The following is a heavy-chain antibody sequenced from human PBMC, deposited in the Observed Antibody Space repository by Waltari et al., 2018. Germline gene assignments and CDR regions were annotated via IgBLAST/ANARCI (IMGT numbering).Heavy chain of an antibody. CDR1: GFTVTTNF. CDR3: TREVRRGFGFDI. V-gene: IGHV3-66*02. Sequence: EVGLVESGGGLVHPWESLTLSCAASGFTVTTNFLTWVRQAPVKGPECVSTIYASGGTLYSDSVNGRFTISRDTSRNTVFLQMISLIVDDTAVYYCTREVRRGFGFDIWGLGTKVTVSA. CDR2: IYASGGT. D-gene: IGHD3-10*01. J-gene: IGHJ3*02.